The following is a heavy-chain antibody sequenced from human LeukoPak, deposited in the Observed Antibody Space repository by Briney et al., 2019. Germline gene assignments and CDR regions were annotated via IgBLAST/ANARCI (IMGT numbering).Heavy chain of an antibody. V-gene: IGHV4-39*07. Sequence: SETLSLTCTVSGGSIRSSSYYWGWIRQPPGKGLEWIGSIYISGSTSYNPSLKSPVTISLDTSKNQFSLRLSSVTVADTAVYYCVSVSSSWDSDYWGQGTLVIVSS. D-gene: IGHD6-13*01. CDR1: GGSIRSSSYY. CDR2: IYISGST. J-gene: IGHJ4*02. CDR3: VSVSSSWDSDY.